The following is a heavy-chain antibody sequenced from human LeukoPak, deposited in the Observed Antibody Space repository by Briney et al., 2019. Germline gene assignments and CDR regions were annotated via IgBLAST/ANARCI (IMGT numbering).Heavy chain of an antibody. D-gene: IGHD4-23*01. CDR3: ARLHYGGNYGYYYYYMDV. CDR2: IYTTGST. CDR1: GGSISSDY. V-gene: IGHV4-4*07. Sequence: SETLSLTCTVSGGSISSDYWSWIRQPAGKGLEWIGRIYTTGSTNYSPSLKSRVTISVDTSKNQFSLKLSSVTAADTAVYYCARLHYGGNYGYYYYYMDVWGKGTTVTISS. J-gene: IGHJ6*03.